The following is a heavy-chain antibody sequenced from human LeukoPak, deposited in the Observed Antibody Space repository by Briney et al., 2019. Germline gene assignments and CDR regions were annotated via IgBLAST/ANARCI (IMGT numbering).Heavy chain of an antibody. CDR1: GFTFSSFG. D-gene: IGHD6-13*01. CDR3: ARDRSSSWSADYYFDY. J-gene: IGHJ4*02. V-gene: IGHV3-33*01. CDR2: IWSDGSNE. Sequence: GGSLRLSCAASGFTFSSFGMHWVRQAPGKGLEWVAIIWSDGSNEVYIESVKGRFTISRDNAKNSLYLQMNSLRAEDTVVYYCARDRSSSWSADYYFDYWGQGTLVTVSS.